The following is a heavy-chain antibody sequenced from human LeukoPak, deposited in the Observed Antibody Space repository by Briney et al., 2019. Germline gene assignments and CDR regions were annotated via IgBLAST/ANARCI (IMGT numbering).Heavy chain of an antibody. D-gene: IGHD3-22*01. J-gene: IGHJ3*02. V-gene: IGHV6-1*01. CDR1: GDSVSSNSAA. CDR2: TYYRSKWYN. Sequence: SQTLSLTCAISGDSVSSNSAAWNWIRQSPSRGLEWLGRTYYRSKWYNDYAVSVKSRITINPDTSKNQFSLKLSSVTAADTAVYYCARTAITMIVVAPDAFDIWGQGTMVTVSS. CDR3: ARTAITMIVVAPDAFDI.